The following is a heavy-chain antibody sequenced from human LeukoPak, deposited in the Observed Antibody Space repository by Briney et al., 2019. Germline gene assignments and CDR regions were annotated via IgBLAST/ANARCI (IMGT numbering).Heavy chain of an antibody. D-gene: IGHD2-15*01. V-gene: IGHV4-34*01. J-gene: IGHJ6*03. Sequence: SDTLSLTCALYGGSFSGYYSTWIRPPPGKGLEWIGEINHGGSTNYNPSLKSRATVSVDTSNNQFSLKLRYVTAADTAVYYCARGLMVVAAQSSGFYYMDVWGKGTTVTVSS. CDR1: GGSFSGYY. CDR2: INHGGST. CDR3: ARGLMVVAAQSSGFYYMDV.